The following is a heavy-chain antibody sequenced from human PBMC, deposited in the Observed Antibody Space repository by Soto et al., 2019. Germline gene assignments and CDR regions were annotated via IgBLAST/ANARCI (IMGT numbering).Heavy chain of an antibody. D-gene: IGHD2-21*01. CDR2: IIPIFGTA. CDR1: GGTFSSYA. J-gene: IGHJ4*02. CDR3: AKERIAGLHLSCFDY. Sequence: QVQLVQSGAEVKKPGSSVKVSCKASGGTFSSYAISWVRQAPGQGLEWMGGIIPIFGTANYAQKFQGRVTITADESTSTAYMELSIRISEDTAVYYCAKERIAGLHLSCFDYWGQGTLVTVSS. V-gene: IGHV1-69*01.